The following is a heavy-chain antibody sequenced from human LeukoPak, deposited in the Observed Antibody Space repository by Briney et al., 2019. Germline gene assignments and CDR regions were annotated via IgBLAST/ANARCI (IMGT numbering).Heavy chain of an antibody. CDR2: IYYSGST. CDR3: ARRNEAAAGTSVSDY. V-gene: IGHV4-39*01. CDR1: GGSISSSSYY. J-gene: IGHJ4*02. Sequence: NASETLSLTCTVSGGSISSSSYYWGWIRQPPGKGLEWIGSIYYSGSTYYNPSLKSRVTISVDTSKNQFSLKLSSVTAADTAVYYCARRNEAAAGTSVSDYWGQGTLVTVSS. D-gene: IGHD6-13*01.